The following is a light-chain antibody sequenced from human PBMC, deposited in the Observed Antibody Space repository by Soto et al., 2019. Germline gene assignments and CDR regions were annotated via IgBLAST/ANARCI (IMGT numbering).Light chain of an antibody. CDR3: QPYGSSPPFT. Sequence: EIVLTQSPGTLSLSPRERATLSCRASQSVSSSYLAWYQQKPGQAPRLLIYGASTRATGIPDRFSGSGSGTDFTLTFSRLEPEDFAVYYCQPYGSSPPFTFGPGTKVDIK. CDR2: GAS. V-gene: IGKV3-20*01. J-gene: IGKJ3*01. CDR1: QSVSSSY.